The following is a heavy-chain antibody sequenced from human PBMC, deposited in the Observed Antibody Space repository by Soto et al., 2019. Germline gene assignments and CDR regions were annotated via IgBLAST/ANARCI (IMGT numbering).Heavy chain of an antibody. Sequence: EVQLLESGGGLVQPGGSLRLSCAASGFTFSSYAMSWVRQAPGKGLEWVSVISGSGATTYYADSVKGRFTISTDNSKNTLYLQMNSVRAADTAVYYCARLTVTTSDDGFDIWGQGTMVTVSS. CDR1: GFTFSSYA. D-gene: IGHD4-17*01. V-gene: IGHV3-23*01. CDR2: ISGSGATT. J-gene: IGHJ3*02. CDR3: ARLTVTTSDDGFDI.